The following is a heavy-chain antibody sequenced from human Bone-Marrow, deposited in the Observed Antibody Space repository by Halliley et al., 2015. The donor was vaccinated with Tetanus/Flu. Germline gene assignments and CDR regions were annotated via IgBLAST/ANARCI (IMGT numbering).Heavy chain of an antibody. Sequence: KGLGWVAGISIGGDRTYSADSVMGRFTISRDNSKNTLYLQMDSLRGDDTAVYYCAKEEIPNDYWGQGTLVTVSS. V-gene: IGHV3-23*01. J-gene: IGHJ4*02. CDR3: AKEEIPNDY. CDR2: ISIGGDRT.